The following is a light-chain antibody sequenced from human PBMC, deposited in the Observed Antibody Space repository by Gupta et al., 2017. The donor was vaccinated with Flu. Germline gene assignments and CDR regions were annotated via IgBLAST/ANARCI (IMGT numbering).Light chain of an antibody. CDR1: SSDVGGYNF. V-gene: IGLV2-14*01. CDR3: ASFTTSSTVV. J-gene: IGLJ2*01. CDR2: EVT. Sequence: QSALTQPASVSGSPGQSLTMSCTGTSSDVGGYNFVSWYQQYPRKAPKLLIYEVTNRPSGVANRCAGSKSGNTASLTTSGLQAEDVTDYYCASFTTSSTVVFGGGTKLT.